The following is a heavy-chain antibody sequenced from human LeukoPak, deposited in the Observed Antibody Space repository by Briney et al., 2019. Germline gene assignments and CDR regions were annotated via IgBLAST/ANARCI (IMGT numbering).Heavy chain of an antibody. V-gene: IGHV1-46*01. D-gene: IGHD3-16*01. CDR1: GDTFTSNY. J-gene: IGHJ3*02. Sequence: ASVKVSCKASGDTFTSNYMHWVRQAPGQGLEWMGIINPSGGSTSYAQKYQGRVTMTRDTSTSTVYMELSSLRSEDTAVYYCARDYVAFDIWGQGTMVTVSS. CDR2: INPSGGST. CDR3: ARDYVAFDI.